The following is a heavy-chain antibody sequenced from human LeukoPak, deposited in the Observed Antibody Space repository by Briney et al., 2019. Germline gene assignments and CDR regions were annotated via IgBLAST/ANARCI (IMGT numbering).Heavy chain of an antibody. CDR3: ARDRELLWFGSKGAFDI. Sequence: SETLSLTCTVSGGCISSYYWSWIRQPAGKGLEWIGRIYTSGSTNYNPSLKSRVTMSVDTSKNQFSLKLSSVTAADTAVYYCARDRELLWFGSKGAFDIWGQGTMVTVSS. V-gene: IGHV4-4*07. D-gene: IGHD3-10*01. CDR2: IYTSGST. CDR1: GGCISSYY. J-gene: IGHJ3*02.